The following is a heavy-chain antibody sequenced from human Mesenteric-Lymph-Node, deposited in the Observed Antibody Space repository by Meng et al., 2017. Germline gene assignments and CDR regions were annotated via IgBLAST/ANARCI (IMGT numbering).Heavy chain of an antibody. CDR2: ISSNGGAT. CDR3: ARVRGVGCSGGSCYSEWNFDY. D-gene: IGHD2-15*01. Sequence: GESLKISCAASGFTVSSNYMSWVRQAPGKGLEWVSAISSNGGATFYADSVKGRFTISRDNSKNTLYRQMNSLRAEDTAVYYCARVRGVGCSGGSCYSEWNFDYWGQGTLVTVSS. J-gene: IGHJ4*02. CDR1: GFTVSSNY. V-gene: IGHV3-23*01.